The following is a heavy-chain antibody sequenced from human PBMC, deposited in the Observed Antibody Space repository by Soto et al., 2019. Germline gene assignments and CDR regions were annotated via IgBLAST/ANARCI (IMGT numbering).Heavy chain of an antibody. V-gene: IGHV3-48*02. CDR1: GFTFSSYS. D-gene: IGHD5-12*01. J-gene: IGHJ6*01. Sequence: GGSLRLSCAASGFTFSSYSMNWVRQAPGKGLEWVSYISSSSSTIYYADSVKGRFTISRDNAKNSLYLQMNILRDEDTAVYYCARDRRRWLPLLGFSCSGMDVWGQGTTVTVSS. CDR2: ISSSSSTI. CDR3: ARDRRRWLPLLGFSCSGMDV.